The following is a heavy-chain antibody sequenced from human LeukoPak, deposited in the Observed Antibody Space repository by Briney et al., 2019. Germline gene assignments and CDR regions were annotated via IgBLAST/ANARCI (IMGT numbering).Heavy chain of an antibody. CDR2: IYYSGSA. V-gene: IGHV4-59*08. CDR3: ARHHADYYDSSGYRPDDAFDI. Sequence: SETLSLTCTVSGGSISSYYWSWIRQPPGKGLEWIGYIYYSGSANYNPSLKSRVTISVDTSKNQFSLKLSSVTAADTAVYYCARHHADYYDSSGYRPDDAFDIWGQGTMVTVSS. CDR1: GGSISSYY. D-gene: IGHD3-22*01. J-gene: IGHJ3*02.